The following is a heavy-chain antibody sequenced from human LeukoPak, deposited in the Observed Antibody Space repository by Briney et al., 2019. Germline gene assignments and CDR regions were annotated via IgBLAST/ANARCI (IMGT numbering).Heavy chain of an antibody. CDR2: ISAYNGNT. D-gene: IGHD4-17*01. J-gene: IGHJ5*02. CDR3: ARVMVYGDYAAGWFDP. CDR1: GYTFTSYG. Sequence: ASVKVSCKASGYTFTSYGISWVRQAPGQGLEWMGWISAYNGNTNYAQKLQGRVTMTTDTSTSTAYMELRSLRSDDTAVYYCARVMVYGDYAAGWFDPWGQGTLVTVSS. V-gene: IGHV1-18*01.